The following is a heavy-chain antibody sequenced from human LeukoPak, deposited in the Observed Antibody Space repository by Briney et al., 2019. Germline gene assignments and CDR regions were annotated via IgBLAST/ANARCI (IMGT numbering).Heavy chain of an antibody. J-gene: IGHJ4*02. Sequence: SETLSLTCAVYGGSFSGCYWSWIRQPPGKGLEWIGEINHSGSTNYNPSLKSRVTVSVDTSKNQFSLKLSSVTAADTAVYYCARGHYGSGSYFDYWGQGTLVTVSS. D-gene: IGHD3-10*01. CDR3: ARGHYGSGSYFDY. CDR1: GGSFSGCY. V-gene: IGHV4-34*01. CDR2: INHSGST.